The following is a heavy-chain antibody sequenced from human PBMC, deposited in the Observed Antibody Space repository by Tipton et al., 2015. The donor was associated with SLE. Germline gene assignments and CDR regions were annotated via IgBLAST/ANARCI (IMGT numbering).Heavy chain of an antibody. CDR3: ARLRLSAFDI. D-gene: IGHD2/OR15-2a*01. V-gene: IGHV4-59*01. J-gene: IGHJ3*02. CDR2: IYYSGST. CDR1: GGSISSYY. Sequence: TLSLTCTVSGGSISSYYWSWIRQPPGKGLEWTGYIYYSGSTNYNPSLKSRVTISVDTSKNQFSLKLSSVTAADTAVYYCARLRLSAFDIWGQGTMVTVSS.